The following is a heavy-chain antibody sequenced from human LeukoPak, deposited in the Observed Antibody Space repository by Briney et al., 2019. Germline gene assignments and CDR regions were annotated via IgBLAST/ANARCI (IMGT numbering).Heavy chain of an antibody. V-gene: IGHV1-69*05. J-gene: IGHJ4*02. CDR2: IIPIFGTA. D-gene: IGHD1-7*01. Sequence: ASVKVSCKASGGTFSTYAISWVRQAPGQGLEWMGGIIPIFGTANYAQKFQGRVTITTDESTSTAYMELSSLRSEDTAVYYCARELSITGTTYFDYWGQGTLVTVSS. CDR1: GGTFSTYA. CDR3: ARELSITGTTYFDY.